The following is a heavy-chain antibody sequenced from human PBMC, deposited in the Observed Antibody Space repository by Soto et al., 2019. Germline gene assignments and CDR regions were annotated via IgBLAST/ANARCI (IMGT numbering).Heavy chain of an antibody. V-gene: IGHV1-69*13. CDR3: ARDSPITAMVAFYS. D-gene: IGHD2-8*01. CDR2: IIPIFGTA. J-gene: IGHJ5*01. CDR1: GGTFSSYA. Sequence: SVKCSCKAAGGTFSSYAISWVRQAPGQGLEWMGGIIPIFGTANYAQKFQGRVTITAEESTRTAYIYLKRLRYEDTAAYSCARDSPITAMVAFYSW.